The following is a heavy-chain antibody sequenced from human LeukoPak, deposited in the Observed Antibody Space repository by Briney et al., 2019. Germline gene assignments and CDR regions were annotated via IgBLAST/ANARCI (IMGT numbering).Heavy chain of an antibody. CDR1: GGSISSGDYY. V-gene: IGHV4-30-4*08. D-gene: IGHD2-2*02. CDR2: IYYSGRT. CDR3: ASRYCSSTSCYTWGGDAFDI. Sequence: KPSETLSLTCTVSGGSISSGDYYWSWIRQPPGKGLEWIGYIYYSGRTYYNPSLKSRVTISVNTSKNQFSLKLTSVTAADTAVYYCASRYCSSTSCYTWGGDAFDIWGQGTMDTVSS. J-gene: IGHJ3*02.